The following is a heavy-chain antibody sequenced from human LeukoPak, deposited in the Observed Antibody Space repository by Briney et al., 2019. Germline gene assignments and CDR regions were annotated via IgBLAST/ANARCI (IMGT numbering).Heavy chain of an antibody. CDR3: VRVSSTTYYYYYYMDV. D-gene: IGHD2-2*01. Sequence: SETLSLTCTVSGGSISSYYWTWIRQPAGKGLEWIGRFYTSGSTNYNPSLKSRVTMSVDTSKNQFSLKLSSVTAADTAVYYCVRVSSTTYYYYYYMDVWGKGTTVTVSS. J-gene: IGHJ6*03. V-gene: IGHV4-4*07. CDR2: FYTSGST. CDR1: GGSISSYY.